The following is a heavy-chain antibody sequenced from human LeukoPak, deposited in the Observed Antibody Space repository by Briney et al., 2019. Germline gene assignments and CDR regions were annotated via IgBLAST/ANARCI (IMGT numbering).Heavy chain of an antibody. CDR1: GFTFSSYS. V-gene: IGHV3-21*01. CDR2: ISSSSSYI. Sequence: GGSLRLSFAASGFTFSSYSMNWVRQAPGKGLEWVSSISSSSSYIYYPDSVKGRFTISRDNAKNSLYLQMNSLRAEDTAVYYCARDWDYYDSSGYSYYFDYWGQGTLVTVSS. D-gene: IGHD3-22*01. J-gene: IGHJ4*02. CDR3: ARDWDYYDSSGYSYYFDY.